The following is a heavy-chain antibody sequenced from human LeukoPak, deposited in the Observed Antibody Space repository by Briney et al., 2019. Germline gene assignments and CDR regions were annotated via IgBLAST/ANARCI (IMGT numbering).Heavy chain of an antibody. CDR3: ARGAVPLYSSSWYSILFDY. J-gene: IGHJ4*02. V-gene: IGHV3-21*01. Sequence: GGSLRLSCAASGFTFSSYSMNWVRQAPGKGLEWVSSISSSSSYIYYADSVKGRFTISRDNAKNSLYLQMNSLRAEDTAVYYCARGAVPLYSSSWYSILFDYWGQGTLVTVSS. CDR2: ISSSSSYI. CDR1: GFTFSSYS. D-gene: IGHD6-13*01.